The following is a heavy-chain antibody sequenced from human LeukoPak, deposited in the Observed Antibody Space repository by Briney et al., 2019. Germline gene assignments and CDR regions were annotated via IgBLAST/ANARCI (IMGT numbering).Heavy chain of an antibody. V-gene: IGHV1-8*01. CDR3: ARVTGEWLRVDAFDI. CDR2: MNPNSGNT. CDR1: GYTFTSYD. J-gene: IGHJ3*02. Sequence: GASVRVSCKASGYTFTSYDINWVRQATGQGPEWMGRMNPNSGNTGYAQKLQSRVTMTRNTSISTAYMELSSLRSEDTAVYYCARVTGEWLRVDAFDIWGQGTMVTVSS. D-gene: IGHD5-12*01.